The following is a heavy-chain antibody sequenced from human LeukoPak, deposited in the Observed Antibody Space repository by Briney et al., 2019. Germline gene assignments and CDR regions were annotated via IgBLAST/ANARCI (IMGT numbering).Heavy chain of an antibody. CDR3: AKWGRYRAYNPGLGHPCYMDV. Sequence: GGSLRLSCAASGFTFSSYWMSWVCQAPGKGLEWVANIKQDGSEKYYVDSVKGRFTISRDNSKNTLYLQMNSLRAEDTAVYYCAKWGRYRAYNPGLGHPCYMDVWGKGTTVTVSS. CDR1: GFTFSSYW. D-gene: IGHD1-14*01. CDR2: IKQDGSEK. V-gene: IGHV3-7*03. J-gene: IGHJ6*03.